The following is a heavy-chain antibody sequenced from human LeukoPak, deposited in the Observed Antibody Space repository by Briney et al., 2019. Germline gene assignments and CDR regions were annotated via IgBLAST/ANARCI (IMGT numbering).Heavy chain of an antibody. CDR2: FHYSGST. V-gene: IGHV4-59*12. J-gene: IGHJ5*02. CDR3: ARGYYDFWSGYSRAGNWFDP. D-gene: IGHD3-3*01. Sequence: PSETLSLTCTVSGGFISSYYWSWIRQPPGKGLEWIGYFHYSGSTYYNPSLKSRVTISVDTSKNQFSLKLSSVTAADTAVYYCARGYYDFWSGYSRAGNWFDPWGQGTLVTVSS. CDR1: GGFISSYY.